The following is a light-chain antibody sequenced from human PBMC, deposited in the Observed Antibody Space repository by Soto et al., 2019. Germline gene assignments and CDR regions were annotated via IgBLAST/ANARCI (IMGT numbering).Light chain of an antibody. V-gene: IGLV2-8*01. CDR3: SSYAGNNNKMV. J-gene: IGLJ2*01. Sequence: QSALTQPPSASGSPGQSVTISCTGTSSDVGGYNYVSWYQQHPGKAPKLMIFEVSKRPSGVPDRFSGSKSGNTASLIVSGLQAEDEADYYCSSYAGNNNKMVFGGGTKLTVL. CDR2: EVS. CDR1: SSDVGGYNY.